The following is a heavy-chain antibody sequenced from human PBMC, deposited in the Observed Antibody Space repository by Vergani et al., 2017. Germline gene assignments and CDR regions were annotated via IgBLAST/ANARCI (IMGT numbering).Heavy chain of an antibody. CDR1: GFTFDDYA. CDR3: VKDIAASGNYWYFVC. J-gene: IGHJ2*01. D-gene: IGHD6-13*01. V-gene: IGHV3-9*01. Sequence: EVQLVESGGGLVQPGRSLRLSCAASGFTFDDYAMHWVRQAPGKGLEWVAGINWNSDSIAYADSVKGRFTISRDNAKNSLYQQMNSLRAEDTALYYCVKDIAASGNYWYFVCWVRGALVTVS. CDR2: INWNSDSI.